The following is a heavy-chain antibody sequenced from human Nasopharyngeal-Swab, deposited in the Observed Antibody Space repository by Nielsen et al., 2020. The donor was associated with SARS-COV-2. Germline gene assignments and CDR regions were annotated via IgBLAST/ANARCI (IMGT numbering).Heavy chain of an antibody. CDR1: GYNFTTYD. V-gene: IGHV1-8*01. CDR3: ARGGVGAVGGALDY. J-gene: IGHJ4*02. Sequence: KVSCKASGYNFTTYDFNWVRQATGQGLEWMGWMNPNSGNTGYAQKFQGRVTMTRNTSIRTAYMELSSLRSEDTAVYYCARGGVGAVGGALDYWGQGTQVTVSS. CDR2: MNPNSGNT. D-gene: IGHD1-26*01.